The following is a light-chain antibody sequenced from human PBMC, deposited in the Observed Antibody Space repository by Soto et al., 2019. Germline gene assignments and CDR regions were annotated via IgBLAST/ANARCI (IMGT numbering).Light chain of an antibody. J-gene: IGLJ2*01. V-gene: IGLV1-40*01. CDR3: KSYDRSLSGSRVV. CDR2: GDN. Sequence: QSVLTQPPSVSGAPGQRVTISCIGGSSNIGAGYNVHWYQQLPGTAPKLLISGDNNRPSGVPDRFSGSKSGTSASRAITGLQDEDEADYYCKSYDRSLSGSRVVFGGGTKLTVL. CDR1: SSNIGAGYN.